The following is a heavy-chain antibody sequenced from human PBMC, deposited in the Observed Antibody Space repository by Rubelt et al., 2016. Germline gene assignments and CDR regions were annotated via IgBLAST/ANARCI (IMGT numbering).Heavy chain of an antibody. CDR2: INTDGST. D-gene: IGHD6-19*01. CDR3: ARGGIAVAGIDAFDI. Sequence: GKGLVWVSRINTDGSTSYADSVKGRFTISRDNGKNKLHLQMNSLRAGDTAVYYCARGGIAVAGIDAFDIWGQGTMVTVSS. J-gene: IGHJ3*02. V-gene: IGHV3-74*01.